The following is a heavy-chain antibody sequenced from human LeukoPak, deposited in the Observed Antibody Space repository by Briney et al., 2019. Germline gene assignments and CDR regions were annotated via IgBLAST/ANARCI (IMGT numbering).Heavy chain of an antibody. CDR1: GFTFSSYS. V-gene: IGHV3-21*01. CDR3: ATRYCSGGSCYRPFDY. D-gene: IGHD2-15*01. J-gene: IGHJ4*02. Sequence: GGSLRLSCAASGFTFSSYSMNWVRQAPGKGLEWVSSISSSSSYIYYADSVKGRFTISRDNAKNSLYLQMNSLRAEDTAVYYCATRYCSGGSCYRPFDYWGQGTLVTVSS. CDR2: ISSSSSYI.